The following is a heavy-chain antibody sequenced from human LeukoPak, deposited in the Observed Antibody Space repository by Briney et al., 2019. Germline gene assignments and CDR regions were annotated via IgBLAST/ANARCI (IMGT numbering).Heavy chain of an antibody. J-gene: IGHJ4*02. CDR2: IYYSGST. V-gene: IGHV4-31*03. Sequence: SETLSLTCTVSGGSISSGGYYWSWIRQHPGKGLEWIGYIYYSGSTYYNPSLKSRVTMSVDTSKSQFSLMLRSVTAADTAVYYCTREGPFMGATDYWGQGTLVTVSS. D-gene: IGHD1-26*01. CDR1: GGSISSGGYY. CDR3: TREGPFMGATDY.